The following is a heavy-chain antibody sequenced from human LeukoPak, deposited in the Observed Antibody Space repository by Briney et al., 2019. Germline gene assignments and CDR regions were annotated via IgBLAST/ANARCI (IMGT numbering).Heavy chain of an antibody. J-gene: IGHJ4*02. CDR1: GFTFNTYT. CDR3: AKDRHPGYTYGWTDH. D-gene: IGHD5-18*01. V-gene: IGHV3-48*01. CDR2: ISGGSDTI. Sequence: GGSLRLSCAASGFTFNTYTMNWVRQAPGRGLEWVSYISGGSDTIYYADSVKGRFTISRDNAKNSLFLQMNGLRAEDTAVYYCAKDRHPGYTYGWTDHWGQGTLVTVSS.